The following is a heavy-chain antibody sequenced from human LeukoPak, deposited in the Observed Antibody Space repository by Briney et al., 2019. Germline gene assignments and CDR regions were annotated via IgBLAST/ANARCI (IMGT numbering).Heavy chain of an antibody. Sequence: GGSLRRSCAASGFTYSSYSMNWVRQAPGKGLEWVSYISSSSTIYYADSVKGRFTISRDNAKNSLYLQMNSLRAEDTAVYYCAIDSSGSNFDYWGQGTLVTVSS. CDR3: AIDSSGSNFDY. D-gene: IGHD6-19*01. J-gene: IGHJ4*02. V-gene: IGHV3-48*04. CDR1: GFTYSSYS. CDR2: ISSSSTI.